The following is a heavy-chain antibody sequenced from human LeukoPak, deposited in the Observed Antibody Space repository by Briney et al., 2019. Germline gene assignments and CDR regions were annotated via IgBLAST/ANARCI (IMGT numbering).Heavy chain of an antibody. J-gene: IGHJ4*02. D-gene: IGHD3-3*01. V-gene: IGHV1-18*01. CDR3: ARDPQITIFGVADGDY. CDR2: YNGNT. Sequence: YNGNTNYAQKLQGRVTMTTDTSTSTAYMELRSLRSDDTAVYYCARDPQITIFGVADGDYWGQGTLVTVSS.